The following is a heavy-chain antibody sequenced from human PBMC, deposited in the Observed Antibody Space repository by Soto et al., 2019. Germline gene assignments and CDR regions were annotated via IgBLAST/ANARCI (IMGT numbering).Heavy chain of an antibody. CDR2: IYPGDSDT. D-gene: IGHD1-26*01. CDR3: ARPGGSYYDYYYGMDV. V-gene: IGHV5-51*01. CDR1: GYSFTIYW. Sequence: GESLKISCKGSGYSFTIYWIGWVLQMPRKGLEWMGIIYPGDSDTRYSPSFQGQVTISADKSISTAYLQWSSLKASDTAMYYCARPGGSYYDYYYGMDVWGQGTTVTVSS. J-gene: IGHJ6*02.